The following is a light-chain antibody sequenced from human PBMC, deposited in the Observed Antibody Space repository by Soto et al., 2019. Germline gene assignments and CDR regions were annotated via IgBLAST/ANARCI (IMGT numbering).Light chain of an antibody. V-gene: IGLV2-14*01. CDR3: SSYTSSSTCV. J-gene: IGLJ1*01. CDR2: DVS. Sequence: QAVLTQPASVSGSPGQSITISCTGTSSDVGGYNYVSWYQQHPGKAPKLMIYDVSNRPSGVSNRFSGSKSGNTASLTISGLQAEDEADYYGSSYTSSSTCVFGTGTKVTV. CDR1: SSDVGGYNY.